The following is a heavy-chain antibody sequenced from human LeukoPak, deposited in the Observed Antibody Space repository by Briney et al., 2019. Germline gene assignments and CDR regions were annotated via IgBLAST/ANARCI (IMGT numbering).Heavy chain of an antibody. J-gene: IGHJ6*03. V-gene: IGHV1-2*02. Sequence: GASVKVSCKASGYTFTGYYMHWVRQAPGQGLEWMGWINPNSGGTNYAQKFQGRVTMTRDTSISTAYMELSRLRSDDTAVYYCAREGATLGYYYYYYMDVWGKGTTVTIS. CDR3: AREGATLGYYYYYYMDV. CDR2: INPNSGGT. CDR1: GYTFTGYY. D-gene: IGHD2-15*01.